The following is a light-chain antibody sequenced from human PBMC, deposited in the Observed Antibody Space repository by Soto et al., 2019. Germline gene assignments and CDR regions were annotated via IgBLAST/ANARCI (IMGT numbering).Light chain of an antibody. Sequence: SYELTQPPSVSVASGQTAGITCGGNNIGSESVHWYQQKPGQAPVLVVYDDSDRPSGIPERFSGSNSGNTASLTVSGLQAEDEADYYCSSYGGNTNFVIFGGGTKLTVL. CDR1: NIGSES. J-gene: IGLJ2*01. V-gene: IGLV3-21*02. CDR2: DDS. CDR3: SSYGGNTNFVI.